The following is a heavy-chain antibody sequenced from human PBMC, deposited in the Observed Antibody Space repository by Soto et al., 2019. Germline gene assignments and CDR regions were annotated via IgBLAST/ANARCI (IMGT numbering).Heavy chain of an antibody. CDR2: ISGSGIST. CDR3: VKPPVITASYYYYDMDV. Sequence: PGGSLRLSCAASGFTFSTYPMCWVRQAPGKGLEWVSGISGSGISTYYTDSVKGRFTISRDNSKNTVFLQMNSLRDEDTAVYYCVKPPVITASYYYYDMDVWGQGTTVTVSS. CDR1: GFTFSTYP. J-gene: IGHJ6*02. D-gene: IGHD4-4*01. V-gene: IGHV3-23*01.